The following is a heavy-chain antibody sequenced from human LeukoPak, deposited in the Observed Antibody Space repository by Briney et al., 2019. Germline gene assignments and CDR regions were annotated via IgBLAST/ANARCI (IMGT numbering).Heavy chain of an antibody. Sequence: GGSLRLPCVASGFNFSKNDMHWVRQTTERGLEWVSAIGVGGDTYYADPVKGRFTISRENGENSVYLQMNSLRAEDTAVYHCAKVGQWLGTDYWGQGTLVTVSS. J-gene: IGHJ4*02. CDR3: AKVGQWLGTDY. D-gene: IGHD6-19*01. CDR2: IGVGGDT. V-gene: IGHV3-13*01. CDR1: GFNFSKND.